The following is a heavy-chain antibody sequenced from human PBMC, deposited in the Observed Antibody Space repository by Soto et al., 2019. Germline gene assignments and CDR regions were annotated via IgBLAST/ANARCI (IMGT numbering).Heavy chain of an antibody. V-gene: IGHV4-34*01. D-gene: IGHD3-10*01. CDR2: INHSGST. CDR3: ARGGEAYYGSGSYYNGNNWFDP. Sequence: SETLSLTCAVYGGSFSGYYWSWIRQPPGKGLEWIGEINHSGSTNYNPSLKSRVTISVDTSKNQFSLKLSSVTAADTAVYYCARGGEAYYGSGSYYNGNNWFDPWGQGTLVTVSS. J-gene: IGHJ5*02. CDR1: GGSFSGYY.